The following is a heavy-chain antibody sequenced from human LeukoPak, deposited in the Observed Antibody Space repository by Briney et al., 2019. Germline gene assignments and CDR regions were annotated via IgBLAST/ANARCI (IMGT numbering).Heavy chain of an antibody. D-gene: IGHD6-19*01. CDR1: GFTFYDYA. J-gene: IGHJ4*02. V-gene: IGHV3-9*01. CDR2: ICWNRGSI. CDR3: AKALDDDWYSSGWTENYFDY. Sequence: QPGGSLRLSCAASGFTFYDYAMHWVRQGPGKGLEWGSGICWNRGSIGYADSVKGRFTISRDNAKNSLYLQMNSLRAEDTALYYCAKALDDDWYSSGWTENYFDYWGQGTLVTVSS.